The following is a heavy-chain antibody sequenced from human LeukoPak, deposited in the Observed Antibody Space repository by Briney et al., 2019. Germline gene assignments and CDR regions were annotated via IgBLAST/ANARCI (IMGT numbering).Heavy chain of an antibody. D-gene: IGHD3-22*01. V-gene: IGHV1-2*02. CDR3: ARVTNRTYYYDSSGYYYGSDYYYMDV. CDR1: GYTFTGYY. J-gene: IGHJ6*03. Sequence: ASVKVSCKASGYTFTGYYMHWVRQAPGQGLEWMGWINPNSGGTNYAQKFQGRITMTRDTSISTAYMELSRLRSDDTAVYYCARVTNRTYYYDSSGYYYGSDYYYMDVWGKGTTVTASS. CDR2: INPNSGGT.